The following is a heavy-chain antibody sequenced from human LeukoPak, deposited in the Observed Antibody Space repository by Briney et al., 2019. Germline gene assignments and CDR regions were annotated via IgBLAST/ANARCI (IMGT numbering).Heavy chain of an antibody. CDR1: GLTFRNHA. D-gene: IGHD2-15*01. J-gene: IGHJ4*02. CDR2: ISDSGGWT. CDR3: ATRDPCSGGTCYALGH. Sequence: GGSLRLSCAASGLTFRNHAMHWVRQAPGKGLEWVSVISDSGGWTYHADSVKSRFTISGDNSKNTLDLQMNSLRVEDTAIYYCATRDPCSGGTCYALGHWGQGTLVTVSS. V-gene: IGHV3-23*01.